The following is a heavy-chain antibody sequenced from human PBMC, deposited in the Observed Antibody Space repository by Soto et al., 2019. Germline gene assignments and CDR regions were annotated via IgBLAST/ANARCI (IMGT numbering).Heavy chain of an antibody. J-gene: IGHJ4*02. CDR2: ISSNGGST. V-gene: IGHV3-64*01. D-gene: IGHD1-1*01. CDR3: ARKTARYNWNSYDY. CDR1: GFTFSSYA. Sequence: PGGSLRLSCAASGFTFSSYAMHWVRQAPGKGLEYVSAISSNGGSTYYANSVKGRFTISRDNSKNTLYLQMGSLRAEDMAVYYCARKTARYNWNSYDYWGQGTLVTVSS.